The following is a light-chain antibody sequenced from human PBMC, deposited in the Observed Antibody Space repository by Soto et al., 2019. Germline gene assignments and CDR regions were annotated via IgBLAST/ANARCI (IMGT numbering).Light chain of an antibody. CDR3: MQGLQTLPT. J-gene: IGKJ3*01. V-gene: IGKV2-28*01. CDR1: QSLLHSDGYNY. Sequence: DIVMTQSPLSLPVTPGEPASISCRSSQSLLHSDGYNYLDWYVQKPGQSPRLLIYLGSKRASGISDXXSGSGSGTDFKLKISRVEADDVGVYYCMQGLQTLPTFGPGTKVDIK. CDR2: LGS.